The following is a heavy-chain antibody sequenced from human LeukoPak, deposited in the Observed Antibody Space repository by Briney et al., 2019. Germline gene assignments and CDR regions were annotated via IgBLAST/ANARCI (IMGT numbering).Heavy chain of an antibody. CDR1: GYSISSGCY. CDR3: ARLSPVGAT. CDR2: RYHGGST. J-gene: IGHJ4*02. V-gene: IGHV4-38-2*01. Sequence: SETLSLTCAVSGYSISSGCYQGWSQQPPGKGLGWVGIRYHGGSTYYNPSLKSRFTISVDTSKNQFSLKLSSVTAADTAVYYCARLSPVGATWGQGTVVTVSS. D-gene: IGHD1-26*01.